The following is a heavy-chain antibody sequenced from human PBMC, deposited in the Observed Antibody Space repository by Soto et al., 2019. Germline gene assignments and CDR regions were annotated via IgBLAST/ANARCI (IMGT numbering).Heavy chain of an antibody. D-gene: IGHD3-22*01. Sequence: GGSLRLSCAASGFTFSTYNMNWVRQAPGKRLEWVSYISSSSSTIHYADSVKGRFTISRDNAKNSLYLQMNSPRAEDTAVYYCARDDYPYYDDSSGYHFDYWGQGTLVTVSS. J-gene: IGHJ4*02. CDR2: ISSSSSTI. V-gene: IGHV3-48*01. CDR1: GFTFSTYN. CDR3: ARDDYPYYDDSSGYHFDY.